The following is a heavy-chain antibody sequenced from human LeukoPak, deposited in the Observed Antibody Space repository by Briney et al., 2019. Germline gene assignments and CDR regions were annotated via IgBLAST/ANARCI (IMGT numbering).Heavy chain of an antibody. J-gene: IGHJ5*02. Sequence: PSETLSLTCTVSGGSISSYYWSWIRQPPGKGLEWIGYIYYSGSTNYNPSLKSRVTISVDTSKNQFSLKLSSVTAAVTAVYYCARGVRVQGWFDPWGQGTLVTVSS. CDR3: ARGVRVQGWFDP. CDR1: GGSISSYY. V-gene: IGHV4-59*01. D-gene: IGHD2-8*01. CDR2: IYYSGST.